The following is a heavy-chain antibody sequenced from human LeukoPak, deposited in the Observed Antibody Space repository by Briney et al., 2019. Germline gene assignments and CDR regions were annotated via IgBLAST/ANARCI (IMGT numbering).Heavy chain of an antibody. Sequence: SETLSLTCTVSGGSVSSGSYYWSWIRQPPGKGLEWIGYIYYSGSTNYNPSLKSRVTISVDTSKNQFSLKLSSVTAADTAVYYCARDLRRDAFDIWGQGTMVTVSS. CDR1: GGSVSSGSYY. V-gene: IGHV4-61*01. J-gene: IGHJ3*02. CDR2: IYYSGST. CDR3: ARDLRRDAFDI.